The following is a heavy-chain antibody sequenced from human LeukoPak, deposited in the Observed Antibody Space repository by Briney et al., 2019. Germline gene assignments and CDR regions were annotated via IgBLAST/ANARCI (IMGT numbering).Heavy chain of an antibody. CDR3: ARERSKDSWFDP. Sequence: GASVKVSCRASGYTFTGYYMHWVRQAPGQGLEWMGWINPNSGGTNYAQKFQGRVTMTRDTSISTAYMELSRLRSDDTAVYYCARERSKDSWFDPWGQGTLVTVSS. V-gene: IGHV1-2*02. J-gene: IGHJ5*02. CDR1: GYTFTGYY. CDR2: INPNSGGT. D-gene: IGHD2-15*01.